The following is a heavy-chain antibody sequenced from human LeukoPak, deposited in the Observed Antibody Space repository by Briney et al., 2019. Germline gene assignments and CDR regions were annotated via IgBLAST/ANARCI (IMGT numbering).Heavy chain of an antibody. D-gene: IGHD3-3*01. Sequence: GSLRLSCAASGFTFSTSWMTWVRQAPGKGLEWVSYISDSSTTIYYADSVKGRFTISRDNAKNSLYLQMNSLRAEDTAVYYCARDRGGAYDFWSGYYTGYFDYWGQGTLVPVSS. J-gene: IGHJ4*02. CDR2: ISDSSTTI. V-gene: IGHV3-48*01. CDR1: GFTFSTSW. CDR3: ARDRGGAYDFWSGYYTGYFDY.